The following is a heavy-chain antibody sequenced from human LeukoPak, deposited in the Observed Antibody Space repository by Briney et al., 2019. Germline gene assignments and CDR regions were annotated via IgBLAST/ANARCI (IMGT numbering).Heavy chain of an antibody. CDR3: AIMHPYYDGNGYWVQ. Sequence: GGSLRLSCAASGFTFSSYAMSWVRQAPGKGVEWVSGINTSGGSTAYADSVKGRFTISRDNPRNTVYMQMNRLRAEDTALYYCAIMHPYYDGNGYWVQWGQGTLVTVSS. D-gene: IGHD3-22*01. CDR1: GFTFSSYA. CDR2: INTSGGST. V-gene: IGHV3-23*01. J-gene: IGHJ4*02.